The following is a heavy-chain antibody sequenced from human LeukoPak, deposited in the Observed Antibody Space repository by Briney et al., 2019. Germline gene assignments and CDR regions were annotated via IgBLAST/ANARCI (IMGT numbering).Heavy chain of an antibody. CDR2: TYYSGST. V-gene: IGHV4-59*12. J-gene: IGHJ4*02. CDR3: AKDRSRIMITFGGVIPNPYFDY. Sequence: SETLSLTCTVSGGSISSYYWSWIRQPPGKGLEWIGYTYYSGSTNYNPSLKSRVTISVNMSKNQFSLKLISVTAADTAVYYCAKDRSRIMITFGGVIPNPYFDYWGQGTLVTVSS. D-gene: IGHD3-16*01. CDR1: GGSISSYY.